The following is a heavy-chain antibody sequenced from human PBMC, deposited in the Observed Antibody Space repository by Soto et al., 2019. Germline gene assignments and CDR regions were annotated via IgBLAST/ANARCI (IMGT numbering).Heavy chain of an antibody. CDR2: INAGNGNT. CDR1: GYTFTSYA. J-gene: IGHJ6*02. CDR3: ARGGYYYDGMDV. V-gene: IGHV1-3*01. Sequence: QVQLVQSGAEVKKPGASVKVSCKASGYTFTSYAMHWVRQAPGQRLEWMGWINAGNGNTKYSQKFQGRVTITRDTSASTAYMEVSSLRSEDTAVYYCARGGYYYDGMDVWGQGTTVTVSS.